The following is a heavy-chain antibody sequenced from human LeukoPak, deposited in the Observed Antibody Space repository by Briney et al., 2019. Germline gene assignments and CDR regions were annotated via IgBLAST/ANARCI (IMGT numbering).Heavy chain of an antibody. CDR1: GFTFTNYG. J-gene: IGHJ1*01. CDR3: ARAEANSDWPWRHFQY. D-gene: IGHD6-19*01. V-gene: IGHV1-18*04. CDR2: ISAYNGNT. Sequence: ASVKVSCKASGFTFTNYGITWVRQAPGQGLEWVGWISAYNGNTNYAQKLEGRVTMTIDTSTSTVYMDLRSLRFDDTAVYYCARAEANSDWPWRHFQYWGQGTLVTVSS.